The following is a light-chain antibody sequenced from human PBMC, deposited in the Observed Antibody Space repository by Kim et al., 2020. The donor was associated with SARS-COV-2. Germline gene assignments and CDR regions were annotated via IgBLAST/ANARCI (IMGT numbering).Light chain of an antibody. Sequence: GQSVTISSTRTSSAVANYNSVSWDQQRPGNAPQLMIYEVTKRPSGVPDRFSGSKSGNTASLTVSELQAEDEAEYYCGSYAGSNNYLSGTGTKVTVL. CDR3: GSYAGSNNYL. V-gene: IGLV2-8*01. CDR1: SSAVANYNS. J-gene: IGLJ1*01. CDR2: EVT.